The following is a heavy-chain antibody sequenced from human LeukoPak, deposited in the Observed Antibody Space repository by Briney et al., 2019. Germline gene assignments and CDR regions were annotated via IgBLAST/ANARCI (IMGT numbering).Heavy chain of an antibody. CDR1: GFTFSSYS. CDR2: ISSSSSYI. Sequence: GGSLRLSCAASGFTFSSYSMNWVRQAPGKGLEWVSSISSSSSYIYYADSVKGRFTISRDNAKNSLYLQMNSLRADDTAVYYCARGPSTVTLDYWGQGTLVTVSS. J-gene: IGHJ4*02. CDR3: ARGPSTVTLDY. V-gene: IGHV3-21*01. D-gene: IGHD4-17*01.